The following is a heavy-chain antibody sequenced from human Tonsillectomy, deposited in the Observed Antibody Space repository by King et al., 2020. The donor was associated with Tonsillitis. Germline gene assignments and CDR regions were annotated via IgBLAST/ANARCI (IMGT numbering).Heavy chain of an antibody. V-gene: IGHV3-30*02. CDR3: AKDLEGSWTLDQ. D-gene: IGHD3/OR15-3a*01. CDR2: IMYGGNQK. CDR1: GFTFSASV. Sequence: VQLVESGGGVVQPGGSLTLSCAASGFTFSASVMHWVRQVPGKGLEWVALIMYGGNQKYYADSVKGRFIISRDNFEKTLYLHMSNLRTDDTAIYYCAKDLEGSWTLDQWGQGTLVTVSS. J-gene: IGHJ4*02.